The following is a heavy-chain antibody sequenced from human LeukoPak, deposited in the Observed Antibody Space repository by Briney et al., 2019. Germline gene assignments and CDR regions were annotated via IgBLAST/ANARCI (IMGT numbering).Heavy chain of an antibody. J-gene: IGHJ5*02. V-gene: IGHV3-11*01. CDR1: GFTFSDYY. D-gene: IGHD3-22*01. CDR3: ARLRYYYDSSGYYH. Sequence: GGSLRLSCAASGFTFSDYYMSWICQAQGKGLEWISYISSSGSPVSYADSVKGRFTISRDNAKNSLYLQMNSLRAEDTAVYYCARLRYYYDSSGYYHWGQGTLVTVSS. CDR2: ISSSGSPV.